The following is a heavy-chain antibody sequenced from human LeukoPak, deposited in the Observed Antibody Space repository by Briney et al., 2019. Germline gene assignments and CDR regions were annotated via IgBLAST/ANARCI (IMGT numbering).Heavy chain of an antibody. CDR1: GGTFSSYA. CDR3: ARDLYQDAYGPFDY. V-gene: IGHV1-69*13. J-gene: IGHJ4*02. D-gene: IGHD4-17*01. Sequence: GASVKVSCKASGGTFSSYAISWVREAPGKGVEGRGGIIPIFGTANYAKKLQGRDTITADESTSTAYMELSSLRSEDTAVYYCARDLYQDAYGPFDYWGQGTLVTVSS. CDR2: IIPIFGTA.